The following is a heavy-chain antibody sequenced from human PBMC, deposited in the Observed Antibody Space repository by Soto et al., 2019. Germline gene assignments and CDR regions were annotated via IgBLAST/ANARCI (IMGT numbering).Heavy chain of an antibody. J-gene: IGHJ4*02. CDR3: VGPTRDFDY. CDR1: GFSVSSSY. D-gene: IGHD6-6*01. V-gene: IGHV3-53*04. Sequence: EVQLVESGGGLVQPGGSLRLSCVVSGFSVSSSYMSWVRQAPEKGLEWVSVFYSSGTTYCADSVKGRFTISRDRSTNTLNLQMNSLGPEDTAVYYCVGPTRDFDYWGQGTLVTVSS. CDR2: FYSSGTT.